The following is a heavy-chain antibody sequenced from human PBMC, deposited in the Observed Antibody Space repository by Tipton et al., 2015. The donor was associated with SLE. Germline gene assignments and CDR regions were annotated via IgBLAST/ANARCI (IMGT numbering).Heavy chain of an antibody. CDR1: GGSFNSYY. CDR2: INHSGST. D-gene: IGHD5-12*01. J-gene: IGHJ4*02. V-gene: IGHV4-34*01. CDR3: ARDQGGYSGYDPTS. Sequence: TLSLTCAVYGGSFNSYYWSWIRQPPGKGLEWIGEINHSGSTNYNPSLKSRVTISVDTSKNQFSLKLSSVTAADTAVYYCARDQGGYSGYDPTSWGQGTLVTVSS.